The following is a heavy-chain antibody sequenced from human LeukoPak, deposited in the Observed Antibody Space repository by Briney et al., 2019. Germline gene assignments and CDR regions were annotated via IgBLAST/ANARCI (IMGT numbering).Heavy chain of an antibody. V-gene: IGHV3-21*01. CDR3: ARENTAMGTFDY. J-gene: IGHJ4*02. D-gene: IGHD5-18*01. CDR1: GFTFSSYS. CDR2: ISSSSSYI. Sequence: GGSLRLSCAASGFTFSSYSMNWVRQAPGKGLEWVSPISSSSSYIYYADSVKGRFTISRDNARNSLYLQMNSLRAEDTAVYYCARENTAMGTFDYWGQGTLVTVSS.